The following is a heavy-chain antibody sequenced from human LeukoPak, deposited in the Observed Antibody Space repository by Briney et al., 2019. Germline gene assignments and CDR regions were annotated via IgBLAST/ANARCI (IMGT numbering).Heavy chain of an antibody. J-gene: IGHJ6*02. CDR1: GYTFSNYA. V-gene: IGHV1-3*01. CDR2: INAGNRIT. CDR3: ARDPPLTGPSYYHGMDV. D-gene: IGHD3-9*01. Sequence: ASVKVSRKASGYTFSNYAMHWVRQAPGQRLEWMGWINAGNRITKYSQKFQGRVTITRDTSASTAYMELSSLTSEDTAVYYCARDPPLTGPSYYHGMDVWGQGTAVTVSS.